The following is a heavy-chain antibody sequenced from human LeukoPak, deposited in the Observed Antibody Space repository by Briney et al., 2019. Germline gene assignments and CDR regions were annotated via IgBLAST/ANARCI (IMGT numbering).Heavy chain of an antibody. CDR1: GFTFSSYE. V-gene: IGHV3-48*03. CDR2: ISSSGSTI. D-gene: IGHD5-18*01. CDR3: ARGIQLWLMYWFDP. Sequence: GGSLRLSCAASGFTFSSYEMNWVRQAPGKGLEWVSYISSSGSTIYYADSVKGRFTISRDNAKDSLYLQMNSLRAEDTAVYYCARGIQLWLMYWFDPWGQGTLVTVSS. J-gene: IGHJ5*02.